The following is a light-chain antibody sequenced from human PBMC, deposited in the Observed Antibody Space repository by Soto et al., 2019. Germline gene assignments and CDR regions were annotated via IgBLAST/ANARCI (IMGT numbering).Light chain of an antibody. CDR2: GAS. CDR3: QQRSNWPLLT. Sequence: IVMTTSPATLSASLGASAPLSCRASQSVSNHYLAWYQQKPGQAPRPLIYGASNRATGIPDRFSGSGSGTDFPLTISRLEPEDFAVYYCQQRSNWPLLTFGGGTKVDI. V-gene: IGKV3D-20*02. J-gene: IGKJ4*01. CDR1: QSVSNHY.